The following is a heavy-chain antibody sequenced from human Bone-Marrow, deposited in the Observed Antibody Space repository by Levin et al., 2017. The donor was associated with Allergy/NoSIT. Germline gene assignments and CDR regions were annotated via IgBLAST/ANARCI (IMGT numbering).Heavy chain of an antibody. J-gene: IGHJ4*02. CDR1: FPSYS. CDR3: AKDLSRTYQFDN. CDR2: INPSSGST. Sequence: FPSYSLPWVRQAPGRGLEWMGIINPSSGSTNYAQRFQGRVSMTGDTSTSTVYMELRGLTFEDTAVYFCAKDLSRTYQFDNWGQGTLVTVSS. V-gene: IGHV1-46*01. D-gene: IGHD2-2*01.